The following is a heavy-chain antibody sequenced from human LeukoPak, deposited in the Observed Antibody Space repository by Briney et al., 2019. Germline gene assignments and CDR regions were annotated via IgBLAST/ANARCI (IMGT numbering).Heavy chain of an antibody. V-gene: IGHV5-51*01. Sequence: GESLKISCKGSGYSFTKYWIGWVRQMPGKGLEWMGIIYPGDSDTRYSPSFQGQVTISADKSITTAYLQWSSLKASDTAMYYCARRGYCATTTCYRLFDYWGQGTLVTVSS. J-gene: IGHJ4*02. CDR1: GYSFTKYW. D-gene: IGHD2-2*01. CDR2: IYPGDSDT. CDR3: ARRGYCATTTCYRLFDY.